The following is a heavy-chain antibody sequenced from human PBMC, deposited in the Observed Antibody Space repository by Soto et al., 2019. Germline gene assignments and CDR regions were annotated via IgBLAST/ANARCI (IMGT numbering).Heavy chain of an antibody. CDR3: AREFAPGSPNYDY. CDR2: FTRAGGT. D-gene: IGHD2-21*01. V-gene: IGHV3-23*01. Sequence: EVQLLASGGALVQPGGSLRISCAAAGFTFGNYAMSWVRQSPGNGLEWVSTFTRAGGTHYADSVKGRFTISRDNSNNMLFLQMNSLRAEDTALYYCAREFAPGSPNYDYWGLGTLVTVSS. CDR1: GFTFGNYA. J-gene: IGHJ4*02.